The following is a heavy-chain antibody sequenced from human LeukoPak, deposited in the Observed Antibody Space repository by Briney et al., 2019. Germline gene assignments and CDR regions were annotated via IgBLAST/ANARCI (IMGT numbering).Heavy chain of an antibody. Sequence: PGGSLRLSXAASGFTFSSYWMSWVRQAPGKGLEWVANIKQDGSEKYYVDSVKGRFTISRDNAKNSLYLQMNSLRAEDTAVYYCARDWGDIVVVPAATTRYNWFDPWGQGTLVTVSS. CDR1: GFTFSSYW. CDR2: IKQDGSEK. CDR3: ARDWGDIVVVPAATTRYNWFDP. D-gene: IGHD2-2*01. J-gene: IGHJ5*02. V-gene: IGHV3-7*03.